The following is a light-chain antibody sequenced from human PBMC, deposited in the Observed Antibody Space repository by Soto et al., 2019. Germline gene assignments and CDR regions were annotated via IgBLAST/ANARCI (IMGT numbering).Light chain of an antibody. CDR1: QTVRNNY. Sequence: EFVLTQSPGTLSLSPGERATLSCRASQTVRNNYLAWYQQKPGQAPRLLIYDASSRATGIPDRFSGGGSGTDFTLTISRLEPEDFAVYYCQQYENSPITFGQGTRLEIK. CDR2: DAS. J-gene: IGKJ5*01. V-gene: IGKV3-20*01. CDR3: QQYENSPIT.